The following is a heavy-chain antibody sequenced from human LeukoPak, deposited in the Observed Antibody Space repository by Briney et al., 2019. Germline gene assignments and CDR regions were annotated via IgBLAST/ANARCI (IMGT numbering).Heavy chain of an antibody. CDR2: IVGSGGSS. J-gene: IGHJ5*02. D-gene: IGHD6-13*01. Sequence: GGSLRLSCAASGLTFNSHAMYWVRQAPGKGLEWVSGIVGSGGSSYYAESVRGRFTISRDNSKNTVYLQMNSLRVEDTALYYCVKHVGSRWSNNRFDPWGQGTLVTVS. CDR3: VKHVGSRWSNNRFDP. V-gene: IGHV3-23*01. CDR1: GLTFNSHA.